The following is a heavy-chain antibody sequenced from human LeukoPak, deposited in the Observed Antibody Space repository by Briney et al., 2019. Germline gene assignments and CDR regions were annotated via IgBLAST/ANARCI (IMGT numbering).Heavy chain of an antibody. CDR2: IYSGGRT. CDR3: ARGMISISQPLYFDY. J-gene: IGHJ4*02. Sequence: GGSLRLSCAASGFTVSGDYMSWVRQAPGKGLEWVSVIYSGGRTYYADSVKGRFTISRDNSKNTLFLQMNSLRAEDTAVYYCARGMISISQPLYFDYWGQGTLVTVSS. CDR1: GFTVSGDY. D-gene: IGHD3-9*01. V-gene: IGHV3-53*01.